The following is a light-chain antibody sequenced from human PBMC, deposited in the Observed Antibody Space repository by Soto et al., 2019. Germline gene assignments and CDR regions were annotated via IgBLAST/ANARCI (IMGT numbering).Light chain of an antibody. CDR3: QQLNSYPQNT. CDR1: QGTSSY. J-gene: IGKJ2*01. CDR2: AAS. V-gene: IGKV1-9*01. Sequence: DIQLTQSPSFLSASVGDRVTITCRASQGTSSYLAWYQQKPGKAPKLLIYAASTLQSGVPSRFSGSGSGTEFTLTTSSLQPEDFATYYCQQLNSYPQNTFGQGTKLEIK.